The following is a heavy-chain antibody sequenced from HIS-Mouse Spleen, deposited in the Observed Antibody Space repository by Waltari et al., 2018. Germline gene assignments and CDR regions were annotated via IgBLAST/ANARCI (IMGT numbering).Heavy chain of an antibody. V-gene: IGHV3-30-3*01. Sequence: QVQLVESGGGVVQPGRSLRLLCAASGFPFSSSAMHLVRQAPGKGLEWVAVISYDGSNKYYADSVKGRFTISRDNSKNTLYLQMNSLRAEDTAVYYCARDHRNNWAIRDWGQGTLVTVSS. CDR3: ARDHRNNWAIRD. J-gene: IGHJ4*02. CDR1: GFPFSSSA. D-gene: IGHD1-20*01. CDR2: ISYDGSNK.